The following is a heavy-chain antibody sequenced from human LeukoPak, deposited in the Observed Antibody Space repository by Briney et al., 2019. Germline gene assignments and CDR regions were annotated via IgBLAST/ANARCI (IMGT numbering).Heavy chain of an antibody. J-gene: IGHJ4*02. CDR2: ISAYNGDT. Sequence: ASVKVSCKASGYTFNKHGITWVRQAPGQGLERMGWISAYNGDTKYSQKFQGRVTLLTDTSASSAYMELRSLRSDDTAVYYYARDPSNTSGWSPYFDYWGQGALVTVSS. V-gene: IGHV1-18*04. D-gene: IGHD6-19*01. CDR3: ARDPSNTSGWSPYFDY. CDR1: GYTFNKHG.